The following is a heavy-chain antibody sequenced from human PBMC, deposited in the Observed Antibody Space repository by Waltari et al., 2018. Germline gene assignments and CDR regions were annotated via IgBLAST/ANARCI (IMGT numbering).Heavy chain of an antibody. CDR1: GYTLTELT. V-gene: IGHV1-24*01. Sequence: QVQLVQSGAEVKKPGASVKVSGKVSGYTLTELTLHRLRQAPGKGPEWMGGVDPEDGETIYAQKFQGRVTMTEDTSTDTAYMELSSLRSEDTAVYYCATTSWIVGATHDAFDIWGQGTMVTVSS. J-gene: IGHJ3*02. CDR3: ATTSWIVGATHDAFDI. D-gene: IGHD1-26*01. CDR2: VDPEDGET.